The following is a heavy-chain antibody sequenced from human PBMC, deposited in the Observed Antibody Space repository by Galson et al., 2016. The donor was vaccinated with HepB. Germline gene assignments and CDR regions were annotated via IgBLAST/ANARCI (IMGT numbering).Heavy chain of an antibody. CDR1: GYRFTSFV. J-gene: IGHJ4*02. V-gene: IGHV1-3*01. D-gene: IGHD3-10*01. Sequence: SVKVSCKASGYRFTSFVIHWMRQAPGQSLEWMGWINPGNGQTKYSQRFQDRVTITRDTSASTAFMVMSSLRSEDTAVYSCARVHYYGSGSPYYFDFWGQGTLDTVSS. CDR2: INPGNGQT. CDR3: ARVHYYGSGSPYYFDF.